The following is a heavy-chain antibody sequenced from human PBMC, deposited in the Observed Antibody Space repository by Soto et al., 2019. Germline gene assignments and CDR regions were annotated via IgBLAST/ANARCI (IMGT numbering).Heavy chain of an antibody. V-gene: IGHV4-34*12. Sequence: PAETLSLTCTVYARSFSGYYCIFIRQPPGKGLEWIVEVIHTGRTNYNPSLKGRVTISVDTSKNQFSLNLSSVTAADTAVYYCARSPKSSDFPYYFDFWGQGTQVTVSS. CDR1: ARSFSGYY. J-gene: IGHJ4*02. CDR3: ARSPKSSDFPYYFDF. CDR2: VIHTGRT. D-gene: IGHD2-21*02.